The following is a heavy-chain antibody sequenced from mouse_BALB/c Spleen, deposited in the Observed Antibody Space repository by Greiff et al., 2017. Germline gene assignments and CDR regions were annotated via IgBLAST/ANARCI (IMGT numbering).Heavy chain of an antibody. CDR2: ISDGGSYT. J-gene: IGHJ4*01. Sequence: EVQLVESGGGLVKPGGSLKLSCAASGFTFSDYYMYWVRQTPEKRLEWVATISDGGSYTYYPDSVKGRFTISRDNAKNNLYLQMSSLKSEDTAMYYCAREGLRYAMDYWGQGTSVTVSS. V-gene: IGHV5-4*02. D-gene: IGHD2-2*01. CDR1: GFTFSDYY. CDR3: AREGLRYAMDY.